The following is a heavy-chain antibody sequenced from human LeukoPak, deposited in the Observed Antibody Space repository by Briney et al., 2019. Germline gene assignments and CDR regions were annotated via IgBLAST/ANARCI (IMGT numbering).Heavy chain of an antibody. D-gene: IGHD3-22*01. Sequence: SETLSLTCAVYGGSFSGYYWSWIRQPPGKGLEWIGEINHSGSTNYIPSLKSRVTISVDTSKNQFSLKLSSVTAADTAVYYCARGVRPYYYDSSGYYVDYWGQGTLVTVSS. J-gene: IGHJ4*02. CDR2: INHSGST. V-gene: IGHV4-34*01. CDR1: GGSFSGYY. CDR3: ARGVRPYYYDSSGYYVDY.